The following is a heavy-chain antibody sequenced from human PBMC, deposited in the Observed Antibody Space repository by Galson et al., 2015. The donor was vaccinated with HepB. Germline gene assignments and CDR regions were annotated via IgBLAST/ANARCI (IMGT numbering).Heavy chain of an antibody. CDR1: GYTFTSYG. Sequence: SVKVSCKASGYTFTSYGISWVRQAPGQGLEWMGWISAYNGNTNYAQKLQGRVTMTTDTSTSTAYMELRSLRSDDTAVYCCARARPNYDILTGFDYWGQGTLVTVSS. CDR3: ARARPNYDILTGFDY. D-gene: IGHD3-9*01. J-gene: IGHJ4*02. V-gene: IGHV1-18*01. CDR2: ISAYNGNT.